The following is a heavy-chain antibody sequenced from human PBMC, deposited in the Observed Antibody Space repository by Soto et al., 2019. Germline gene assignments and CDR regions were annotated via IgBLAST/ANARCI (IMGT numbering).Heavy chain of an antibody. V-gene: IGHV3-23*01. Sequence: EVQLLESGGSLVQPGGSLRLSCAASGFTFRSYAMTWVRQAPGKGLEWVSGISGSGGSTNYADSVKGRFTVSRDNSKNTLYLEMNSLRAEDTGLYYCAKAGGIAMPGAHLDVWGQGTLVTVSS. J-gene: IGHJ4*02. D-gene: IGHD6-19*01. CDR3: AKAGGIAMPGAHLDV. CDR2: ISGSGGST. CDR1: GFTFRSYA.